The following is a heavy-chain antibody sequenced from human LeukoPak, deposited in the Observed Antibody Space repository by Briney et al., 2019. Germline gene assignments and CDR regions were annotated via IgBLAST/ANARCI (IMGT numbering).Heavy chain of an antibody. CDR1: GGSISSYY. Sequence: PSETLSLTCTVSGGSISSYYWSWIRQPPGKGLEWIGYIYYSGSTNYNPSLKSRVTISVDTSKNQFSLKLSSVTAADTAVYYCARGGRSFYYYYMDVWGKGTTVTVS. CDR2: IYYSGST. CDR3: ARGGRSFYYYYMDV. D-gene: IGHD2-15*01. V-gene: IGHV4-59*01. J-gene: IGHJ6*03.